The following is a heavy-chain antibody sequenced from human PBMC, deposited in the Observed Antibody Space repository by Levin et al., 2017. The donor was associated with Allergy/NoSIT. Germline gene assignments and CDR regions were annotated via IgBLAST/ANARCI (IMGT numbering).Heavy chain of an antibody. V-gene: IGHV1-8*01. J-gene: IGHJ4*02. D-gene: IGHD6-6*01. CDR3: ARSSSSELHY. CDR1: GYTFTSYD. Sequence: GESLKISCKASGYTFTSYDINWVRQATGQGLEWMGWMNPNSGNTGYAQKFQGRVTMTRNTSISTAYMELSSLRSEDTAVYYCARSSSSELHYWGQGTLVTVSS. CDR2: MNPNSGNT.